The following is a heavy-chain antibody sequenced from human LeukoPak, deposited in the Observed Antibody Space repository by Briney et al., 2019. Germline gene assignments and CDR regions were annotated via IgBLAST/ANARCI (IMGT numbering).Heavy chain of an antibody. CDR1: GDSVSSNSAA. Sequence: SQTLSLTCAISGDSVSSNSAAWNWNRQSPSRGLEWLGRAYYRSKWYDDYAVSVKSRVTINPDTSKNQFSLQLNAVTPEDTAVYYCARDSYSSGWYRNDYWGQGTLVTVSS. V-gene: IGHV6-1*01. J-gene: IGHJ4*02. CDR2: AYYRSKWYD. CDR3: ARDSYSSGWYRNDY. D-gene: IGHD6-19*01.